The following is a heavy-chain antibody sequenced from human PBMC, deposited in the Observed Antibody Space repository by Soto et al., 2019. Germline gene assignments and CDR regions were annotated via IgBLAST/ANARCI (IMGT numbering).Heavy chain of an antibody. CDR2: NGASGVTT. D-gene: IGHD6-6*01. CDR1: GFTFSSYA. CDR3: ARGGGSSSARY. J-gene: IGHJ4*02. V-gene: IGHV3-23*01. Sequence: EVQLLESGGGLVQPGGSLRLSCAASGFTFSSYAMSWVRQAPGSGLEWVSTNGASGVTTYYAGSVKGRFTISRDIPKNMLYLQMDSLGAEDTAVYYCARGGGSSSARYWGQGTLVTVSS.